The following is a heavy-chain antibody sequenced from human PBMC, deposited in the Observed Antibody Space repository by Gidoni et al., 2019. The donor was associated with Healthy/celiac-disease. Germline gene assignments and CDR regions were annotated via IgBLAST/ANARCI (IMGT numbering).Heavy chain of an antibody. CDR2: IWYDGSNK. J-gene: IGHJ4*02. V-gene: IGHV3-33*01. CDR1: GFTFSSYG. D-gene: IGHD5-12*01. CDR3: ARDPEMATIYYFDY. Sequence: QVQLVESGGGVVQPGRSLRLSCAASGFTFSSYGMHWVRQAPGKGLEWVAVIWYDGSNKYYADSVKGRFTISRDNSKNTLYLQMNSLRAEDTAVYYCARDPEMATIYYFDYWGQGTLVTVSS.